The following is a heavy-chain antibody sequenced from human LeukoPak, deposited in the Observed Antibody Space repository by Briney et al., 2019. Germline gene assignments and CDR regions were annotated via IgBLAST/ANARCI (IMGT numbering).Heavy chain of an antibody. Sequence: GGSLRLSCAASGFTFSSYRMTWVRQAPGKGLEWVSSISSSSYIYYADSVKGRFTISRDNAKNSLYLQMNSLRAEDTAVYYCARAAAVFFDGMDVWGQGTTVTVSS. CDR3: ARAAAVFFDGMDV. J-gene: IGHJ6*02. D-gene: IGHD6-13*01. CDR1: GFTFSSYR. CDR2: ISSSSYI. V-gene: IGHV3-21*01.